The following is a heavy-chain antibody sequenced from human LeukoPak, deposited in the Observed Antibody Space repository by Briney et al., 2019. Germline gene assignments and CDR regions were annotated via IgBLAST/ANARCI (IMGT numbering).Heavy chain of an antibody. CDR1: GFTFDDYA. CDR2: IRYDGSNK. Sequence: QPGGSLRLSCAASGFTFDDYAMHWVRQAPGKGLEWVAFIRYDGSNKYYADSVKGRFTISRDNSKNTLYLQMNSLRAEDTAVYYCAKDKALHSDFWSGTDRGGFDPWGQGTLVTVSS. V-gene: IGHV3-30*02. CDR3: AKDKALHSDFWSGTDRGGFDP. J-gene: IGHJ5*02. D-gene: IGHD3-3*01.